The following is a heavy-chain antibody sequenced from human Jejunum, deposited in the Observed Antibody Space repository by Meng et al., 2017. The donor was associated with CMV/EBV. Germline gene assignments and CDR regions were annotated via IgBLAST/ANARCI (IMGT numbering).Heavy chain of an antibody. J-gene: IGHJ4*02. CDR2: MNPNSGGT. Sequence: ASGYTFTDYFYPWVRQAPGQGLEWMGWMNPNSGGTRSAQKFQGKVTMTRDTSINTAYMELSGLTSADTAVYYCARVVMAEQQLDYWGQGTLVTVSS. D-gene: IGHD1/OR15-1a*01. V-gene: IGHV1-2*02. CDR3: ARVVMAEQQLDY. CDR1: GYTFTDYF.